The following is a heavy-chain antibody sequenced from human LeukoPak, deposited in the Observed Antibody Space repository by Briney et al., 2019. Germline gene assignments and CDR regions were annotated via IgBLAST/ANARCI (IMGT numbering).Heavy chain of an antibody. J-gene: IGHJ6*02. V-gene: IGHV4-34*01. Sequence: SETPSLTCAVYGGSFSGYYWSWIRQPPGKGLEWIGEINHSGSTNYNPSLKSRVTISVDTSENQFSLKLSSVTAADTAVYYCARVVAARIPYYYYGMDVWGRGTTVTVSS. D-gene: IGHD2-15*01. CDR2: INHSGST. CDR1: GGSFSGYY. CDR3: ARVVAARIPYYYYGMDV.